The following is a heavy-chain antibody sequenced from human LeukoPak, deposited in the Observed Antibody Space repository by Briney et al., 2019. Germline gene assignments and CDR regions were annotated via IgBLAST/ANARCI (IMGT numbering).Heavy chain of an antibody. CDR1: GFTSSSYA. D-gene: IGHD3-22*01. V-gene: IGHV3-23*01. J-gene: IGHJ6*02. Sequence: GGSLRLSCAASGFTSSSYAMSWVRQAPGKGLEWVSAISGSGGSAYYADSVKGRFTISRDNSKNTLYLQMNSLRAEDTAVYYCAKDYYYDSSGYRPSGMDVWGQGTTVTVSS. CDR2: ISGSGGSA. CDR3: AKDYYYDSSGYRPSGMDV.